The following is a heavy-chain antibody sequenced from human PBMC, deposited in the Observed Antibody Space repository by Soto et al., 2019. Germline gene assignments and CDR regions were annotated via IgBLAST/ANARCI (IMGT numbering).Heavy chain of an antibody. D-gene: IGHD6-13*01. CDR3: ARDSTSWFPYYGIDV. Sequence: QVQLRESGPGLVKALETLSLTCTVSGGSIDYYRWSWIRQPPGKGLEWIGDISDSGRTNYNLSLRSRVTILVDTSKNQFSLKLNSVTAADTAVYYCARDSTSWFPYYGIDVWGQGTTVTVSS. V-gene: IGHV4-59*01. CDR1: GGSIDYYR. J-gene: IGHJ6*02. CDR2: ISDSGRT.